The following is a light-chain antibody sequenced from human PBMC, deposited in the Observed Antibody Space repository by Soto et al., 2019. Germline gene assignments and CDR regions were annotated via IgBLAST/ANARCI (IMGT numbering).Light chain of an antibody. J-gene: IGKJ1*01. CDR2: GAS. Sequence: EIVLTQSPGTLSLSPGERATLSCRASQSVSSIYLGWYQQKPGQAPRLLIYGASSRATGIPDRFSGSGSGTDFTLTISRLEPEDFAMYYCQQYGRSKRWTFGQGTKVDIK. CDR1: QSVSSIY. V-gene: IGKV3-20*01. CDR3: QQYGRSKRWT.